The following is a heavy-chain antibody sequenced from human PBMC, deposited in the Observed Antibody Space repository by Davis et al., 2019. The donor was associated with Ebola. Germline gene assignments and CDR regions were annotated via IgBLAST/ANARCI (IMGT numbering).Heavy chain of an antibody. J-gene: IGHJ4*02. Sequence: GESLKISCAASGFTFSSYSMNWVRQAPGKGLEWVSSISSSSSYIYYADSVKGRFTISRDNSKNTLYLQMNSLRAEDTALYYCAKAATPHYYGSGSSLGFWGQGTLVTVSS. CDR2: ISSSSSYI. CDR1: GFTFSSYS. V-gene: IGHV3-21*04. CDR3: AKAATPHYYGSGSSLGF. D-gene: IGHD3-10*01.